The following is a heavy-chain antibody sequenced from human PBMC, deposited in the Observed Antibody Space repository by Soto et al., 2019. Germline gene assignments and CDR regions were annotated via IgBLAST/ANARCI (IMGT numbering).Heavy chain of an antibody. V-gene: IGHV3-49*05. CDR1: GFTFGDYA. J-gene: IGHJ4*02. CDR3: TRVVSRFGTADPDY. D-gene: IGHD1-1*01. Sequence: KPGGSLRLSCTASGFTFGDYAMSWFRQAPGKGLEWVGFIKGKPYGGTTEYAASVKGRFTISRDDSKSIAYLQMNSLKSEDTAVNYCTRVVSRFGTADPDYWGQGTLVTVSS. CDR2: IKGKPYGGTT.